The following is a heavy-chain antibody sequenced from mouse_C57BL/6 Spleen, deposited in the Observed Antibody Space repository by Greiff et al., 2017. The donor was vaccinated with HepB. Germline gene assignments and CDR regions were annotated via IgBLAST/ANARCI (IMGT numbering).Heavy chain of an antibody. V-gene: IGHV5-17*01. CDR2: ISSGSSTI. D-gene: IGHD1-1*01. CDR3: ARVHYYGSSHFAY. Sequence: EVNVVESGGGLVKPGGSLKLSCAASGFTFSDYGMHWVRQAPEKGLEWVAYISSGSSTIYYADTVKGRFTISRDNAKNTLFLQMTSLRSEDTAMYYCARVHYYGSSHFAYWGQGTLVTVSA. CDR1: GFTFSDYG. J-gene: IGHJ3*01.